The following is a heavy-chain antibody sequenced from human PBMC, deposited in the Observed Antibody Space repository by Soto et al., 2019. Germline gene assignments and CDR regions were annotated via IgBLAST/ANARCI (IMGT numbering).Heavy chain of an antibody. CDR2: INHSGST. CDR1: GGSFSGHY. Sequence: SETLSLTCAVYGGSFSGHYWSWIRQPPGKGLEWIGEINHSGSTNYNPSLKSRVTISVDTSKNQFSLKLSSVTAADTAVYYCARGRRIAATNYYYYYMDVWDKGTTVTVSS. J-gene: IGHJ6*03. CDR3: ARGRRIAATNYYYYYMDV. V-gene: IGHV4-34*01. D-gene: IGHD6-13*01.